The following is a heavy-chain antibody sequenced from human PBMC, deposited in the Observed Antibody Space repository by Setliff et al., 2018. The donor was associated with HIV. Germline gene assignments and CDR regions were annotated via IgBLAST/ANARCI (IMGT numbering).Heavy chain of an antibody. V-gene: IGHV4-39*07. Sequence: SETLSLTCTVSGGSISSSSYYWGWIRQPPGKGLEWIGSIYYSGSTYYNPTLKGRVSISVDTPRNQFSLKLTSVTAADTAVYYCARGGGFWSGQLDYWGQGTLVTVSS. J-gene: IGHJ4*02. CDR1: GGSISSSSYY. D-gene: IGHD3-3*01. CDR3: ARGGGFWSGQLDY. CDR2: IYYSGST.